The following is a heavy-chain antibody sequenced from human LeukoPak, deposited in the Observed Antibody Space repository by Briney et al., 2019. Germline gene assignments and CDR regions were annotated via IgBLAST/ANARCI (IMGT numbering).Heavy chain of an antibody. CDR3: ARETSYYDFWSGQLDV. D-gene: IGHD3-3*01. J-gene: IGHJ6*04. CDR2: LSGSGGST. V-gene: IGHV3-23*01. Sequence: GGSLRLSCAASGFTFSNYAMSWVRQAPGKGLEWVSALSGSGGSTYYADSVKGRFTISRDNSKNTLYLQMNSLRAEDTAVYYCARETSYYDFWSGQLDVWGKGTTVTVSS. CDR1: GFTFSNYA.